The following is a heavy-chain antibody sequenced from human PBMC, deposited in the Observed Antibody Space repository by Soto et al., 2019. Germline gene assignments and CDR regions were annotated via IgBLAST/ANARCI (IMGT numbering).Heavy chain of an antibody. J-gene: IGHJ5*02. CDR2: ISYTGTT. V-gene: IGHV4-61*01. Sequence: QVQLQESGPGLVKPSETLSLTCTVSGGSVSSGSYYWTWIQQPPGKGLEWIGYISYTGTTNYNPSLKSRVTISVDTSKNQFSLRLSSVTPADTALYYCAKLVAVAGTDDWFDPWGQGTLVTVSS. CDR1: GGSVSSGSYY. CDR3: AKLVAVAGTDDWFDP. D-gene: IGHD6-19*01.